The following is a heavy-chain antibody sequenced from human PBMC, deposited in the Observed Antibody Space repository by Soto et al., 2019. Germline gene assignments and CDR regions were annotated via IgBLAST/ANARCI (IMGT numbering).Heavy chain of an antibody. D-gene: IGHD2-2*01. V-gene: IGHV4-39*01. CDR3: GGLQGYCIRTSCSGYYAMDV. J-gene: IGHJ6*02. CDR1: GVSITSSSYY. CDR2: IYYSGST. Sequence: SETLSLTCTVSGVSITSSSYYWGWIRQPPGTGLEWIGSIYYSGSTYDNPSLKSRITVSVDTSKNQFSLNLSSVTAADTAVYYCGGLQGYCIRTSCSGYYAMDVWGQGTTVTVSS.